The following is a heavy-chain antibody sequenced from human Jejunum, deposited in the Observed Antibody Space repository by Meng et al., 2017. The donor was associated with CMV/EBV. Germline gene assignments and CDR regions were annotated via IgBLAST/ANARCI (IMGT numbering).Heavy chain of an antibody. V-gene: IGHV1-69*04. CDR1: FSSYP. J-gene: IGHJ5*02. CDR3: ARDYCSSTSCYSRHNWFDP. CDR2: IIPILGIA. D-gene: IGHD2-2*01. Sequence: FSSYPISLVRQAPGQGLEWMGRIIPILGIANYAQKFQGRVTITADKSTSTAYMELSSLRSEDTAVYYCARDYCSSTSCYSRHNWFDPWGQGTLVTVSS.